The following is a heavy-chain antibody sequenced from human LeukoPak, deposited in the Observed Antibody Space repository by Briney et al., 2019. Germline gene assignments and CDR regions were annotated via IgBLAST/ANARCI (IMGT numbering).Heavy chain of an antibody. CDR1: GFTFASYA. CDR3: AKAPLVGIAAAGGACFY. CDR2: ISGNGGST. V-gene: IGHV3-23*01. Sequence: GGSLRLSCAASGFTFASYAMSWVRQAPGKGLEWVSAISGNGGSTYYADSVKGRFSISRDNSKNTLYLQMNSLRAEDTALYYCAKAPLVGIAAAGGACFYWGQGTLVTGFS. D-gene: IGHD6-13*01. J-gene: IGHJ4*02.